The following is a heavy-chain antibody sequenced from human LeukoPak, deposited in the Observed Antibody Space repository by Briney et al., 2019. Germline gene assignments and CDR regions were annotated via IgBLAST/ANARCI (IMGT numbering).Heavy chain of an antibody. V-gene: IGHV1-8*03. CDR2: MNPNSGSR. CDR1: VYSLPSYD. D-gene: IGHD5-12*01. CDR3: ARGRSTGYPYYLEY. Sequence: ASVKVSRKHSVYSLPSYDINWLRLATAHGLEWAGWMNPNSGSRGYPQKLHRRVTIPRNPAISTAHMELGGLSSDDTAVYYCARGRSTGYPYYLEYWGQGSLVTVSS. J-gene: IGHJ4*02.